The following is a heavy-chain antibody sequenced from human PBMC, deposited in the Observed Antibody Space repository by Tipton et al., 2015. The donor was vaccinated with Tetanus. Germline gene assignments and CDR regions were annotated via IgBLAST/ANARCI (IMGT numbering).Heavy chain of an antibody. V-gene: IGHV3-33*01. CDR1: GFIFSSYG. D-gene: IGHD2-15*01. CDR3: AREAVCSGGSCFSGDFDN. J-gene: IGHJ4*02. CDR2: SWYDGTDK. Sequence: SLRLSCAASGFIFSSYGIHWVRQAPGKGLEWVAVSWYDGTDKYYADSVKGRFTISRDNSKNTLYLQMNSLRAEDTAVYYCAREAVCSGGSCFSGDFDNWGQGTQFTVSS.